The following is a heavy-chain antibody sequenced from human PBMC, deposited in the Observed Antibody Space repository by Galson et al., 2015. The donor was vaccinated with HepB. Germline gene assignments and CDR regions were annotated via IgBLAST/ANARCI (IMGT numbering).Heavy chain of an antibody. CDR2: ISSSSLYV. V-gene: IGHV3-21*01. D-gene: IGHD3-10*01. J-gene: IGHJ6*02. CDR3: ARVYGSGSYGYGMDV. CDR1: GFTLSTYS. Sequence: SLRLSCASSGFTLSTYSMNWVRQAPGKGLEWVSSISSSSLYVYYADSVRGRFTVSRDNAKNSYYLQMNSLSAEDTAVYYCARVYGSGSYGYGMDVWGQGTTVTVS.